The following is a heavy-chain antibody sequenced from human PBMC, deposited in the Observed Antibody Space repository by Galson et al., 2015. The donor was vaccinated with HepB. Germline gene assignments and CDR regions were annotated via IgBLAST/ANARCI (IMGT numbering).Heavy chain of an antibody. Sequence: SLSLSCAASGFTFSSYWMSWVRQAPGKGREWVANIKQDGSEKYYVDSVKGRFTISRDNAKNSLYLQMNSLRAEDTAVYYCARDHYYDSSGYNRVDYWGQGTLVTVSS. D-gene: IGHD3-22*01. J-gene: IGHJ4*02. CDR2: IKQDGSEK. CDR1: GFTFSSYW. V-gene: IGHV3-7*03. CDR3: ARDHYYDSSGYNRVDY.